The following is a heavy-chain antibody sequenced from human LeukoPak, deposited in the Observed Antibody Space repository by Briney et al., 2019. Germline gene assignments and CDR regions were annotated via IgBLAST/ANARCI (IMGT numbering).Heavy chain of an antibody. V-gene: IGHV4-31*03. CDR1: GGSISSGGYY. Sequence: SETLSLTCTVSGGSISSGGYYWSWIRQHPGKGLEWIGYIYYSGSTYYNPSLKSRVTISVDTSKNQFSLKLSSVTAADTAVYYCARRDYGYYMDAWGKGTTVTVSS. CDR2: IYYSGST. D-gene: IGHD4/OR15-4a*01. J-gene: IGHJ6*03. CDR3: ARRDYGYYMDA.